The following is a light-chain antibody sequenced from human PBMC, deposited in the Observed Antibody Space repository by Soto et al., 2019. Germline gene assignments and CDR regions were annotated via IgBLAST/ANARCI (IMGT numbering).Light chain of an antibody. J-gene: IGKJ4*01. CDR1: QSVSSSY. CDR3: QQYGSSPHT. V-gene: IGKV3-20*01. CDR2: GAS. Sequence: EIVLTQSPGTLSLSPGERATLSCRASQSVSSSYLAWYQQKPGQAQRLLIYGASSRATGIPDRFSGSGSGTDFTLTISRQEPEDFAVYYCQQYGSSPHTFGGGTKVEIK.